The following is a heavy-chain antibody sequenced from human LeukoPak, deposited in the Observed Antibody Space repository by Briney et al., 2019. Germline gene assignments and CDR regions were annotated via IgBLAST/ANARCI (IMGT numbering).Heavy chain of an antibody. CDR3: VRDKEVVTGIGWFDP. CDR1: GFTFSSYS. V-gene: IGHV3-74*01. J-gene: IGHJ5*02. CDR2: IDSDGKST. Sequence: GGSLRLSCAASGFTFSSYSMNWVRQAPGKGLVWVSRIDSDGKSTNYADSVKGRFTISRDNAKNTLYLQMNSLRVEDTAVYYCVRDKEVVTGIGWFDPWGQGTLVTVSS. D-gene: IGHD2-21*02.